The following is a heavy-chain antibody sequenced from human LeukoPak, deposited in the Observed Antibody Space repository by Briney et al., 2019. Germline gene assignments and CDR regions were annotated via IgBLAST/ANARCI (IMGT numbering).Heavy chain of an antibody. J-gene: IGHJ4*02. Sequence: GGSLRLSCAASGFTFSSYAMSWVRQAPGKGLEWVSAISGSGGSTYYADSVKGRFTISRDNSKNTLYLQMNSLRAGDTAVYYCAKTREYSSSSPPGYWGQGTLVTVSS. CDR1: GFTFSSYA. CDR2: ISGSGGST. D-gene: IGHD6-6*01. V-gene: IGHV3-23*01. CDR3: AKTREYSSSSPPGY.